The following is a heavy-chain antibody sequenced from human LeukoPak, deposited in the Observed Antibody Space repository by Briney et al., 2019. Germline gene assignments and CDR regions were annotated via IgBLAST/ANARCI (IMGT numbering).Heavy chain of an antibody. Sequence: GGSLRLSCAASGFTFSTYWMSWVRQAPGNGLEWVANIKQDGSEKYYVDSVKGRFTISRDNAKNSLSLLMNSLRAEDTAVYYCAKDVYGSGSYYNPLMDYWGQGTLVTVSS. D-gene: IGHD3-10*01. CDR1: GFTFSTYW. J-gene: IGHJ4*02. V-gene: IGHV3-7*03. CDR2: IKQDGSEK. CDR3: AKDVYGSGSYYNPLMDY.